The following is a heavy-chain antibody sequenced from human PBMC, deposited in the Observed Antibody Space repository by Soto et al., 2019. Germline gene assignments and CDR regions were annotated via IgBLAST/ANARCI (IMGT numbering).Heavy chain of an antibody. CDR2: INPNSGFT. Sequence: ASVKVSCKASGYTFTSYYIHWVRQAPGQGLEWMAIINPNSGFTSLAQKFQGRVTMTRDTSTSTVYMALSSLRSEDMAVYFCARGHCSSPTCPLYYYYGMDVWGQGTTVTVSS. CDR3: ARGHCSSPTCPLYYYYGMDV. CDR1: GYTFTSYY. D-gene: IGHD2-2*01. J-gene: IGHJ6*02. V-gene: IGHV1-46*01.